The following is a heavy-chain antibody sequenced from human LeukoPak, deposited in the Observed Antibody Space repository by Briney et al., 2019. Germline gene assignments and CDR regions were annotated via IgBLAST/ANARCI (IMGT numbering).Heavy chain of an antibody. D-gene: IGHD2-21*01. CDR2: ISGSGDST. CDR3: ANPRGGNVLWKFDY. CDR1: GFTFTNYA. V-gene: IGHV3-23*01. J-gene: IGHJ4*02. Sequence: PGGSLRLSCAASGFTFTNYAMGWVRQAPGKGLEWVSTISGSGDSTSYADSVKGRFTIFRDNSKNTLYLQMNSLRAEDTAVYYCANPRGGNVLWKFDYWGQGTLVTVSS.